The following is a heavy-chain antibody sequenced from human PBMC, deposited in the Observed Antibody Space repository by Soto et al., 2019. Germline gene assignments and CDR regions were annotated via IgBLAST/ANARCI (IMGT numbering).Heavy chain of an antibody. Sequence: SETLSLTCAVYGGSFSGYYWSWIRQPPGKGLEWIGEINHSGSTNYNPSLKSRVTISVDTSKNQFSLKLSSVTAADTAVYYCARGRSYYGYFDYWGQGTLVTVSS. J-gene: IGHJ4*02. V-gene: IGHV4-34*01. CDR1: GGSFSGYY. D-gene: IGHD1-26*01. CDR3: ARGRSYYGYFDY. CDR2: INHSGST.